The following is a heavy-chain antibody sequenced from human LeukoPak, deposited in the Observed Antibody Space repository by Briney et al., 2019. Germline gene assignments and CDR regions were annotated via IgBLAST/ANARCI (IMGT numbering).Heavy chain of an antibody. J-gene: IGHJ4*02. Sequence: GGSLRLSCAASGFTFDDYGMSWVRQAPGKGLEWVSGINWNGGSTGYADSVKGRFTISRDNAKNSLYLQMNSLRAEDTALYYSARANRYSYGHYFDYWGQGTLVTVSS. V-gene: IGHV3-20*04. CDR1: GFTFDDYG. D-gene: IGHD5-18*01. CDR3: ARANRYSYGHYFDY. CDR2: INWNGGST.